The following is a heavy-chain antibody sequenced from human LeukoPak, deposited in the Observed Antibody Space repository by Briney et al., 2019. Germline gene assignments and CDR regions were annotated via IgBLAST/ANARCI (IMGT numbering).Heavy chain of an antibody. CDR3: ARFAAGGSYYYYMDV. CDR2: ISSSSSYI. V-gene: IGHV3-21*01. J-gene: IGHJ6*03. D-gene: IGHD6-25*01. Sequence: PGGSLRLSCAASGFTFSSYSMNWVRQAPGRGLEWVSSISSSSSYIYYADSVKGRFTISRDNAKNSLYLQMNSLRADDTAVYYCARFAAGGSYYYYMDVWGKGTTVTVSS. CDR1: GFTFSSYS.